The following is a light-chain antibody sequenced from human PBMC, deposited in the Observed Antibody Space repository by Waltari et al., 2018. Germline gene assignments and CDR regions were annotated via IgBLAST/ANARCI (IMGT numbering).Light chain of an antibody. CDR2: GAS. CDR3: QQYGSSPWT. V-gene: IGKV3-20*01. J-gene: IGKJ1*01. Sequence: EIVLTQSPGTLSLSPGESAPLSCRASQSGSSSYLAWYQQKPGQAPRLLIYGASSRATGIPDRFSGSGSGTDFTLTISRLEPEDFAVYYCQQYGSSPWTFGQGTKVEIK. CDR1: QSGSSSY.